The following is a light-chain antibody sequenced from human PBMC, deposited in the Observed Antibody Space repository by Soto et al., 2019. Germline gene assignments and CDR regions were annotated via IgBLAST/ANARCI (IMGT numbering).Light chain of an antibody. CDR2: EVS. Sequence: QSVLTQPPSASGSPGQSVTISCTGTSSDVGGHNCVSWYQQHPGKAPKLMIYEVSKRPSGVPDRFSGSKSGNTASLTVSGRQAEDEADYYCSSYAGSNTVVFGGGTKLTVL. J-gene: IGLJ3*02. CDR1: SSDVGGHNC. CDR3: SSYAGSNTVV. V-gene: IGLV2-8*01.